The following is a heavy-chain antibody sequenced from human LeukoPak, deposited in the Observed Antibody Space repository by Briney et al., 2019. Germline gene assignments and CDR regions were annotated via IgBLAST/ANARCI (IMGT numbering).Heavy chain of an antibody. Sequence: GGSLRLSCAASGFTFSSYAMSGVRQAPGKGLEWVSAISGSGGSTYYADSVKGRFTISRDNSKNTLYLQMNSLRAEDTAVYYCAKGVVVSAAGPNWFDPWGQGTLVTVSS. D-gene: IGHD2-2*01. CDR2: ISGSGGST. CDR3: AKGVVVSAAGPNWFDP. CDR1: GFTFSSYA. J-gene: IGHJ5*02. V-gene: IGHV3-23*01.